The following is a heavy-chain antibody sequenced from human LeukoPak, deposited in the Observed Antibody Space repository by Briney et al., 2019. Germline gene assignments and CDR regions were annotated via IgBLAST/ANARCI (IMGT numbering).Heavy chain of an antibody. V-gene: IGHV3-30*04. CDR1: GFTFSDYS. Sequence: GGSLRLSCAASGFTFSDYSLHCVRQAPGKGLEWVALISYDGSDKYYADSVKGRFTISRDNSQDTLYLQMNSLGADDTAVYYCASPKGKYIGNYPLEYWGQGTLVTVSS. J-gene: IGHJ4*02. CDR2: ISYDGSDK. D-gene: IGHD1-26*01. CDR3: ASPKGKYIGNYPLEY.